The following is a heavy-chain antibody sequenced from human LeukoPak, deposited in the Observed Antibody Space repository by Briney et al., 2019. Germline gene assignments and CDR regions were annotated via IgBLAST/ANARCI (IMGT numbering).Heavy chain of an antibody. CDR3: AKDICSSTGCHKFVY. CDR2: ISWNSGRI. Sequence: PGRSLRLSCAASGFTFDDYAMQWVRQGPGKGLEWVSGISWNSGRIGYADSVKGRFTISRDNAKNSLYLQTNRLRAEDTSLYDCAKDICSSTGCHKFVYWGQGTLLTVSS. J-gene: IGHJ4*02. CDR1: GFTFDDYA. V-gene: IGHV3-9*01. D-gene: IGHD2-2*01.